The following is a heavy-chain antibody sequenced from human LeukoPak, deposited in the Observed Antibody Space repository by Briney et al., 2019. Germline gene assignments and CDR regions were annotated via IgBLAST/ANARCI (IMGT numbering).Heavy chain of an antibody. CDR1: VFIFSSYA. V-gene: IGHV3-23*01. CDR2: LSGSGDST. Sequence: GGSLRLSCAASVFIFSSYAMSWVRRAPGKGLEWVSTLSGSGDSTYYADSVKGRFTISRDNSKSTLYLQMNSLRAEDTAVYYCAKEKPGGELAFWGQGTLVTVSS. D-gene: IGHD3-16*01. CDR3: AKEKPGGELAF. J-gene: IGHJ4*02.